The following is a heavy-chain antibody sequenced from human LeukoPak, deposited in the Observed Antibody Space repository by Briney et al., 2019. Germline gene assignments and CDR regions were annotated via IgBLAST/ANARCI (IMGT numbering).Heavy chain of an antibody. CDR2: LLYDGNTK. Sequence: TGGSLRLSCAASGFSLSNYGMHWVRQAPGKGREWVAALLYDGNTKHYADSVKGRFTISRDISKNTFYLQMNSLTAEDTAVYYCARDHRPEIQYYYMDVWGKGTTVAVSS. CDR3: ARDHRPEIQYYYMDV. V-gene: IGHV3-33*01. D-gene: IGHD1-14*01. J-gene: IGHJ6*03. CDR1: GFSLSNYG.